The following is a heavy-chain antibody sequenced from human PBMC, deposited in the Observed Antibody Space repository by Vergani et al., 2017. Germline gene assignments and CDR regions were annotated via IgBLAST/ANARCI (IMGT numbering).Heavy chain of an antibody. J-gene: IGHJ4*02. Sequence: EVQLLESGGGLVQPGGSLRLSCAASGFTFSSYAMSWVRQAPGKGLEWVSAISGSGGSTYYADSVKGRFTISRDNSKNTLYLQMNSLRAEDTAVYYCAKDIALDIVVVPAALDYWGQGTLVTVSS. D-gene: IGHD2-2*03. CDR1: GFTFSSYA. CDR2: ISGSGGST. V-gene: IGHV3-23*01. CDR3: AKDIALDIVVVPAALDY.